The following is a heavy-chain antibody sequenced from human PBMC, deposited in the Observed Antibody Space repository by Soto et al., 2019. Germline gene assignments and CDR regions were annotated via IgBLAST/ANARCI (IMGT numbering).Heavy chain of an antibody. V-gene: IGHV1-69*06. CDR1: GGTFGSDA. D-gene: IGHD3-22*01. CDR3: ARDRTDSGYYTNWLDP. CDR2: IIPIFGTT. J-gene: IGHJ5*02. Sequence: VASVKVSCKASGGTFGSDAITWVRQAPGQELEWVGRIIPIFGTTNYAQNLQGRVTISADKSTLTSYMELHSLTSDDTALYYCARDRTDSGYYTNWLDPWGQGTQVTVSS.